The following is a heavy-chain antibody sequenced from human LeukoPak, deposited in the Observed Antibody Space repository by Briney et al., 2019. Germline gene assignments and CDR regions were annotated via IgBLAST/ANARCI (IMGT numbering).Heavy chain of an antibody. CDR2: INYSGST. CDR1: GGSISSGAHY. J-gene: IGHJ4*02. D-gene: IGHD3-10*01. Sequence: TLSLTCTVSGGSISSGAHYWSWIRQHPGKGLEWIGYINYSGSTYYNPSLKSQVTISADTSKNQFSLKLSSVTAADTAVYYCARGGSGEGYWGQGTLVTVSS. CDR3: ARGGSGEGY. V-gene: IGHV4-31*01.